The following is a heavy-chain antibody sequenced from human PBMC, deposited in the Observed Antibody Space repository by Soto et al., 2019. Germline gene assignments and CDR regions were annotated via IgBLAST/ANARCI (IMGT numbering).Heavy chain of an antibody. CDR1: GFAFSSYG. Sequence: GGSLRLSCAASGFAFSSYGMHWVRQAPGKGLEWVAFISHDGSNKYYGDSMKGRIAMSRDNSKSTLYLQMSSLRAEDTAVYYCTKRRNVLRFLEWSSGMEVWGQGTTVTVSS. D-gene: IGHD3-3*01. V-gene: IGHV3-30*18. CDR2: ISHDGSNK. J-gene: IGHJ6*02. CDR3: TKRRNVLRFLEWSSGMEV.